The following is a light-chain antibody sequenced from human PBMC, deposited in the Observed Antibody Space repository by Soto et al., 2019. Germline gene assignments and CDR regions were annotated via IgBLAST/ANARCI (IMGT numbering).Light chain of an antibody. J-gene: IGLJ2*01. V-gene: IGLV2-8*01. CDR3: IAYAGRTSL. CDR1: SSDVGGYDY. Sequence: QSALTQPPSASGSPGQSVTISCTGTSSDVGGYDYVSWFQQHPGKAPKLIIYEVTERPSGVPDRFSGSKSGNTASLTVSGLQAEDEADYYCIAYAGRTSLFGGGTKVTVL. CDR2: EVT.